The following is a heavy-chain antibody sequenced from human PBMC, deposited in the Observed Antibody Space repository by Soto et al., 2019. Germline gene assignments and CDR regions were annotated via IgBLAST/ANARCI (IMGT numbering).Heavy chain of an antibody. J-gene: IGHJ4*02. CDR1: GFTFSSYA. CDR2: ISGSGGSA. CDR3: AKDDFTDRGDDYFDY. Sequence: GGSLRLSCAASGFTFSSYAMSWVRQAPGKGLEWVSAISGSGGSAYYADSVKGRLSISRDNSKNTLYLQLNSLRFEDTAVYYCAKDDFTDRGDDYFDYWGPGTLVTVSS. D-gene: IGHD2-21*02. V-gene: IGHV3-23*01.